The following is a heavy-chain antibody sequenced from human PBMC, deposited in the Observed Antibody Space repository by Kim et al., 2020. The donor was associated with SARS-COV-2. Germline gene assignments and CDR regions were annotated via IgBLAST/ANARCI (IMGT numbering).Heavy chain of an antibody. CDR3: ARGEEDYDILTGYLQKQPPDY. V-gene: IGHV5-51*01. CDR1: GYSFTSYW. CDR2: IYPGDSDT. J-gene: IGHJ4*02. Sequence: GESLKISCKGSGYSFTSYWIGWVRQMPGKGLEWMGIIYPGDSDTRYSPSFQGQVTISADKSISTAYLQWSSLKASDTAMYYCARGEEDYDILTGYLQKQPPDYWGQGTLVTVSS. D-gene: IGHD3-9*01.